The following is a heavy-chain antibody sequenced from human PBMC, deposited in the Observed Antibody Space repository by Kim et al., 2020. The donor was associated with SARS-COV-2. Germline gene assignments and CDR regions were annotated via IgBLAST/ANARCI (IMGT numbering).Heavy chain of an antibody. D-gene: IGHD3-22*01. CDR2: FDPEDGET. CDR3: ATGAITTRAGLGDYFDY. V-gene: IGHV1-24*01. J-gene: IGHJ4*02. CDR1: GYTLTELS. Sequence: ASVKVSCKVSGYTLTELSMHWVRQAPGKGLEWMGGFDPEDGETIYAQKFQGRVTMTEDTSTDTAYMELSSLRSEDTAVYYCATGAITTRAGLGDYFDYWGQGTLVTVSS.